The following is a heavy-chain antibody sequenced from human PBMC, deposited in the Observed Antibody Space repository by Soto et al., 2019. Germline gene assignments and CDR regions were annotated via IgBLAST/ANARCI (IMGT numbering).Heavy chain of an antibody. Sequence: SVKVSCKASGGTFSSYAISWVRQAPGQGLEWMGGIIPIFGTANYAQKFQGRVTITADKSTSTAYMELSSLRSEDTAVYYCARQGGYSSSWYGGVMDVWGQGTTVTVSS. J-gene: IGHJ6*02. CDR1: GGTFSSYA. D-gene: IGHD6-13*01. V-gene: IGHV1-69*06. CDR3: ARQGGYSSSWYGGVMDV. CDR2: IIPIFGTA.